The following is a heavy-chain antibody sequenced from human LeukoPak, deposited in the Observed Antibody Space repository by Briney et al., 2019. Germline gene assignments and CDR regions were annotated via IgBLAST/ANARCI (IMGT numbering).Heavy chain of an antibody. CDR1: GGSISSYY. CDR2: IYTSGST. V-gene: IGHV4-4*07. D-gene: IGHD3-10*01. Sequence: SGTLSLTCTVSGGSISSYYWSWIRQPAGKGLEWIGRIYTSGSTNYNPSLKSRVTMSVDTSKNQFSLKLSSVTAADTAVYYCASDLLWFGELTAAFDIWGQGTMVTVSS. J-gene: IGHJ3*02. CDR3: ASDLLWFGELTAAFDI.